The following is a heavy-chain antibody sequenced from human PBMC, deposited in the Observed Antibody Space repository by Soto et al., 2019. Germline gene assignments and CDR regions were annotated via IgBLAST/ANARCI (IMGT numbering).Heavy chain of an antibody. V-gene: IGHV1-58*01. CDR1: GFTFTSSA. Sequence: QMQLVQSGPEVKKPGTSVKVSCKASGFTFTSSAVQWVRQARGQRLEWIGWIVVGSGNTNYAQKFQERVTITRDMSTSTAYRGRSSLRSEDTAVYYCAAEGGSHEIRLTFDSWGQGTLVTVSS. CDR2: IVVGSGNT. D-gene: IGHD1-26*01. CDR3: AAEGGSHEIRLTFDS. J-gene: IGHJ4*02.